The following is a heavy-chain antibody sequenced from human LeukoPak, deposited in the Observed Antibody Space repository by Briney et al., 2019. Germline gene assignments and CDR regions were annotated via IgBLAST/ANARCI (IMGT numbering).Heavy chain of an antibody. V-gene: IGHV3-7*01. J-gene: IGHJ4*02. CDR1: GFTFSSRA. Sequence: GGSLRLSCAASGFTFSSRAMYWVRQAPGKGLEWVANIKQDGSEKYYVDSVKGRFTISRDNAKNSLYLQMNSLRAEDTAVYYCAAAGYYWGQGTLVTVSS. D-gene: IGHD6-13*01. CDR3: AAAGYY. CDR2: IKQDGSEK.